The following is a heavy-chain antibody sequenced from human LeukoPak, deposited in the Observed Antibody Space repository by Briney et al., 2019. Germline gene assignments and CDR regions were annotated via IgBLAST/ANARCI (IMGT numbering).Heavy chain of an antibody. Sequence: PGRSLRLSCAASGFTFSSYGMHWVRQAPGKGLEWVAVISYDGSNKYYADSVKGRFTISRDNSKNTLYLQMNSLRAEDTAVYYCAKPMARGVIFPTADYWGQGTLVTVSS. CDR2: ISYDGSNK. D-gene: IGHD3-10*01. CDR1: GFTFSSYG. V-gene: IGHV3-30*18. CDR3: AKPMARGVIFPTADY. J-gene: IGHJ4*02.